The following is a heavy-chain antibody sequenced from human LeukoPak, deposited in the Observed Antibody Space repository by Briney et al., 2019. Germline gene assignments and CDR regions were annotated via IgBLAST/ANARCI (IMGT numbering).Heavy chain of an antibody. J-gene: IGHJ4*02. V-gene: IGHV3-11*01. CDR1: GFTFSDYY. CDR2: ISSTGSSI. D-gene: IGHD6-13*01. CDR3: ARRYGISWYQEAFDY. Sequence: PGGSLRLSCAASGFTFSDYYMSWIRQAPGEGLEWVSYISSTGSSIYYVDSVKGRFTISRDNAKNSLYLQMNSLRAEDTAVYYCARRYGISWYQEAFDYWGQGALATVSS.